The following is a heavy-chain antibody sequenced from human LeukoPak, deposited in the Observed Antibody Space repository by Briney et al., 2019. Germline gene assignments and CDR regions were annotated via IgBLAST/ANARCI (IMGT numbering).Heavy chain of an antibody. Sequence: GGSLRLSCAGSGFNFTGYWMHWVRQAPGKGLEWISRLYSDGRSLTYADSVMGRFTISRDNAKNMLYLQMNSLRAEDTAVYYCARDRGRRGITMRSDAFDIWGQGTMVTVSS. CDR2: LYSDGRSL. CDR1: GFNFTGYW. V-gene: IGHV3-74*03. D-gene: IGHD3-22*01. J-gene: IGHJ3*02. CDR3: ARDRGRRGITMRSDAFDI.